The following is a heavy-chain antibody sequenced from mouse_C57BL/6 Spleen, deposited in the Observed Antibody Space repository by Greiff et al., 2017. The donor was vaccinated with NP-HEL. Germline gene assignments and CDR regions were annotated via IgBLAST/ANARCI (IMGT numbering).Heavy chain of an antibody. CDR2: ISPSDSET. Sequence: QVQLQQPGAELVRPGSSVKLSCKASGYTFTSYWMDWVKQRPGQGLEWIGNISPSDSETHYNQKFKDKATLTVDKSSSPAYMQLSSLTSEDSAVYYCARNSNYHYYYAMDYWGQGTSVTVSS. CDR1: GYTFTSYW. V-gene: IGHV1-61*01. CDR3: ARNSNYHYYYAMDY. J-gene: IGHJ4*01. D-gene: IGHD2-5*01.